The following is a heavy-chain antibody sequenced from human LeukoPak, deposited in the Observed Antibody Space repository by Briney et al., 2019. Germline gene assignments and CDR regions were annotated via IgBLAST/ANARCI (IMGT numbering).Heavy chain of an antibody. CDR1: GYTFTSYG. CDR3: ARAFSVRGVRYFDY. Sequence: ASVKVSCKASGYTFTSYGISWVRQAPGQGLEWMGWINPNSGGTNYAQKFQGRVTMTRDTSISTAYMELSRLRSDDTAVYYCARAFSVRGVRYFDYWGQGTLVTVSS. J-gene: IGHJ4*02. V-gene: IGHV1-2*02. CDR2: INPNSGGT. D-gene: IGHD3-10*01.